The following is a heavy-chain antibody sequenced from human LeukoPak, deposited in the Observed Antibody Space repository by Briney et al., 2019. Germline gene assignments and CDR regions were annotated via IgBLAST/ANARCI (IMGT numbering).Heavy chain of an antibody. D-gene: IGHD3-10*01. V-gene: IGHV3-30*04. J-gene: IGHJ4*02. CDR1: GFTFSSYA. CDR3: ARDITMVRGVLDY. Sequence: GGSLRLSCAASGFTFSSYAMHWVRQAPGKGLEWVAVISYDGSNKYYADSVKGRFTISRDNSKNTLYLQMNSLRAVDTAVYYCARDITMVRGVLDYWGQGTLVTVSS. CDR2: ISYDGSNK.